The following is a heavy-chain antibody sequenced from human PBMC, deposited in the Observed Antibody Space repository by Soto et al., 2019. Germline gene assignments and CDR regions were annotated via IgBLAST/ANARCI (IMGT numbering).Heavy chain of an antibody. CDR2: IYYTGST. V-gene: IGHV4-31*03. Sequence: QVQLQESGPGLVKPSQTLSVTCTVSGGSISSGGYYWSWIRQHPWKGLEWIGYIYYTGSTYYNPSLKSRVIISVDTTKNQFSLKLSSVTAADTAVYYYANLYMDRGVGTFDYWGQRLLVTVS. D-gene: IGHD3-10*01. CDR1: GGSISSGGYY. CDR3: ANLYMDRGVGTFDY. J-gene: IGHJ4*02.